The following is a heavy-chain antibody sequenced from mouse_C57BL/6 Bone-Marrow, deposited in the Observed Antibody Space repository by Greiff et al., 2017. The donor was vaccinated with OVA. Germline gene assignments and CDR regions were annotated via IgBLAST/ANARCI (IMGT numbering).Heavy chain of an antibody. CDR1: GYTFTSYW. CDR3: TGGYGFAY. Sequence: VQLQQSGTVLARPGASVKMSCKTSGYTFTSYWMHWVKQRPGQGLEWIGAIYPGNSDTSYNQKFKGKATLTAVKSASTAYMELSSLTNEDSAVYYYTGGYGFAYWGQGTLVTVSA. D-gene: IGHD2-14*01. CDR2: IYPGNSDT. J-gene: IGHJ3*01. V-gene: IGHV1-5*01.